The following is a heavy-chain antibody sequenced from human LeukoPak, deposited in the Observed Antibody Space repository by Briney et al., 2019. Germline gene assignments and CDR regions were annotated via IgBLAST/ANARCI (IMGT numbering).Heavy chain of an antibody. CDR1: GASISSSSYY. D-gene: IGHD3-22*01. J-gene: IGHJ4*02. CDR3: ATGPDYYNSSSYYPHY. V-gene: IGHV4-39*07. CDR2: INQSGST. Sequence: SETLSLTCTVSGASISSSSYYWGWIRQPPGKGLEWIGEINQSGSTNYNPSLKSRVTISIDTSKNQFSLKLSSVTAADTAVYYCATGPDYYNSSSYYPHYWGQGTLVTVSS.